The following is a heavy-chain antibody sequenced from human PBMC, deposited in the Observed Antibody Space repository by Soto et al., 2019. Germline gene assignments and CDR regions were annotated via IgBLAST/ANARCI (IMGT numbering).Heavy chain of an antibody. CDR1: GFSLSTSGMC. Sequence: SGPTLVNPTQTLTLTCTFSGFSLSTSGMCVSWIRQPPGKALEWLALIDWDDDKYYSTSLKTRLTISKDTSKNQVVLTMTNMEPVDTATYYCAHRFRTAMAFDYWGQGTLVTVSS. D-gene: IGHD5-18*01. CDR3: AHRFRTAMAFDY. V-gene: IGHV2-70*12. J-gene: IGHJ4*02. CDR2: IDWDDDK.